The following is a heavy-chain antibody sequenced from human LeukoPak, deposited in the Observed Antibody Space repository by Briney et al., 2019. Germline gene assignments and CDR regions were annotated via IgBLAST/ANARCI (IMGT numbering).Heavy chain of an antibody. D-gene: IGHD3-22*01. CDR1: GGSISSSSYY. Sequence: SETLSLTCTVSGGSISSSSYYWSWIRQPAGKGLEWIGRIYTSGSTNYNPSLKSRVTISVDTSKNQFSLKLSSVTAADTAVYYCARDFGSWYYDSSGYRDAFDIWGQGTMVTVSS. V-gene: IGHV4-61*02. J-gene: IGHJ3*02. CDR2: IYTSGST. CDR3: ARDFGSWYYDSSGYRDAFDI.